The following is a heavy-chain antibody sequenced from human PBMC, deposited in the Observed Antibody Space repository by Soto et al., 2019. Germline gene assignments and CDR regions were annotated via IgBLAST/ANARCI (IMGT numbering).Heavy chain of an antibody. Sequence: SETLSLTCAVSGGSVSSYFWTWIRQSPGKGLEWIGYIYYTGSTDYNASLKSRVTMSVDTSKNEFSLKLRSVTAADTAVYYCARRARGSSSFYYYYYMDVWGKGTTVTVSS. J-gene: IGHJ6*03. V-gene: IGHV4-59*08. CDR1: GGSVSSYF. CDR2: IYYTGST. D-gene: IGHD6-6*01. CDR3: ARRARGSSSFYYYYYMDV.